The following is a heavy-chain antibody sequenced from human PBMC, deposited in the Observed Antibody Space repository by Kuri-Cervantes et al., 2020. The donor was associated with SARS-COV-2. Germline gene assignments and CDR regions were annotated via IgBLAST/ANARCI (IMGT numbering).Heavy chain of an antibody. CDR2: IYYSGST. D-gene: IGHD3-3*01. CDR1: GGSISSSSYY. CDR3: ARVERFLEWLNSDY. V-gene: IGHV4-39*01. Sequence: ETLSLTCTVSGGSISSSSYYWGWIRQPPGKGLEWIGSIYYSGSTYYNPSLKSRVTISVDTSKNQFSLELGSVTAADTAVYYCARVERFLEWLNSDYWGQGTLVTVSS. J-gene: IGHJ4*02.